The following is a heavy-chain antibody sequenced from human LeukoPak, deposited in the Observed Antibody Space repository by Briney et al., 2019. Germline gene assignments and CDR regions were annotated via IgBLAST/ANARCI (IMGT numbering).Heavy chain of an antibody. Sequence: SETLSLTCTVSGDSISSSSYYWSWIRQPPGKGLEWIGEINHSGSTNYNPSLKSRVTISVDTSKNQFSLKLSSVTAADTAVYYCARLAPDYGDDFDYWGQGTLVTVSS. CDR2: INHSGST. D-gene: IGHD4-17*01. J-gene: IGHJ4*02. CDR3: ARLAPDYGDDFDY. V-gene: IGHV4-39*07. CDR1: GDSISSSSYY.